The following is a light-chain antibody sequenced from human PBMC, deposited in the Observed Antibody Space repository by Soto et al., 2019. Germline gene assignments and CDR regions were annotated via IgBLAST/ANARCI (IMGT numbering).Light chain of an antibody. CDR1: QDISNY. CDR2: DAS. V-gene: IGKV1-33*01. CDR3: QQYDNLPYT. Sequence: DIQMTQSPSSLSASVGDRVTITCQASQDISNYLNWYQQKPGKAPKLLIYDASNLETGVPSRFSGSGSGPDFTFTISSLQPEDIATYYYQQYDNLPYTFGQGTKLEIK. J-gene: IGKJ2*01.